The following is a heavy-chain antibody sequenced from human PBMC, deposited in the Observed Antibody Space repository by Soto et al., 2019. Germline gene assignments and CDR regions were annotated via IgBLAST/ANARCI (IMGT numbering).Heavy chain of an antibody. V-gene: IGHV1-2*02. CDR2: INPNSGGT. CDR1: GYTFTGYY. D-gene: IGHD6-19*01. Sequence: ASVKVSCKASGYTFTGYYMHWVRQAPGQGLEWMGWINPNSGGTNYAQKFQGRVTMTRDTSISTAYMELSRLRSDDTAVYYCARAFAAVAGSSYWGQGTLVTVSS. CDR3: ARAFAAVAGSSY. J-gene: IGHJ4*02.